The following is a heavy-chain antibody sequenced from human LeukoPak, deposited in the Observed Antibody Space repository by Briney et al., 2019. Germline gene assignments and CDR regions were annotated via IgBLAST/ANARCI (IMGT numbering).Heavy chain of an antibody. V-gene: IGHV4-59*08. CDR1: GGSISSYY. CDR2: IYYSGST. J-gene: IGHJ4*02. Sequence: SETLSLTCTVSGGSISSYYWSWIRQPPGKGLEWIGYIYYSGSTNYNPSLKRRVTISVDTSKNQFSLKLSSVTAADTAVYYCARRTYEGIDYWGQGTLVTVSS. D-gene: IGHD3-10*01. CDR3: ARRTYEGIDY.